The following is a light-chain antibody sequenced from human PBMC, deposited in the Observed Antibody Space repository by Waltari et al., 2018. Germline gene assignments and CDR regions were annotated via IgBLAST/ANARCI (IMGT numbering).Light chain of an antibody. CDR3: QQSYSIPCA. CDR1: QSISTY. V-gene: IGKV1-39*01. CDR2: AAS. Sequence: DIQMTQSPSSLSASVGDRVTIPCRASQSISTYLNWYQVKPGKAPKLLISAASTLQGGVPSRFSGSGSGADFTLTISNLQPDDYATYYCQQSYSIPCAFGQGTKLEIK. J-gene: IGKJ2*01.